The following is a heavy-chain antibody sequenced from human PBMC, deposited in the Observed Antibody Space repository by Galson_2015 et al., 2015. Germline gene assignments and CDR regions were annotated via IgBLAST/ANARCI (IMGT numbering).Heavy chain of an antibody. CDR3: AKDAGGSYFDY. CDR2: ISYDGSNK. V-gene: IGHV3-30*18. CDR1: GFTFSSYG. J-gene: IGHJ4*02. D-gene: IGHD1-26*01. Sequence: SLRLSCAASGFTFSSYGMHWVRQAPGKGLEWVAVISYDGSNKYYADSVKGRFTISRDNSKNTLYLQMNSLRAEDTAVYYCAKDAGGSYFDYWGQGTLVTVSS.